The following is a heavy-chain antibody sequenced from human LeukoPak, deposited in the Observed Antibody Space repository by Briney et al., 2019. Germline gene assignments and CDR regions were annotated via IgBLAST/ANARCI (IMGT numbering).Heavy chain of an antibody. Sequence: GGSLRLSCAASGFTFSSYEMNWVRQAPGKGPEWVSYISSSGSTIYYADSVKGRFTISRDNAKNSLYLQMNSLRAEDTAVYYCAREARGSALDYWGQGTLVTVSS. CDR1: GFTFSSYE. J-gene: IGHJ4*02. CDR2: ISSSGSTI. V-gene: IGHV3-48*03. CDR3: AREARGSALDY. D-gene: IGHD3-10*01.